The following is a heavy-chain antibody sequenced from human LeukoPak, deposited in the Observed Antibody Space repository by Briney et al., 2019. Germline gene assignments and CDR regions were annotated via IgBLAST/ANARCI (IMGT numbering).Heavy chain of an antibody. J-gene: IGHJ4*02. CDR3: ARAGVQGGLPGTD. CDR2: IYYSGST. CDR1: GGSISSGDYY. Sequence: SETLSLTCAVSGGSISSGDYYWSWIRQPPGKGLEWIGYIYYSGSTYYNPSLKSRVTISVDTSKNQFSLKLSSVTAADTAVYYCARAGVQGGLPGTDWGQGTLVTVSS. D-gene: IGHD1-1*01. V-gene: IGHV4-30-4*01.